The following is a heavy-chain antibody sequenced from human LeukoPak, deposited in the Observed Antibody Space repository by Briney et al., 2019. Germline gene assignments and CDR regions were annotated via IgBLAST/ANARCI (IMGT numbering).Heavy chain of an antibody. J-gene: IGHJ4*02. CDR2: ISSNSSYI. CDR3: ARGASRADY. CDR1: EFTFRSYN. Sequence: PGGSLRLSCAASEFTFRSYNMNWVRQAPGKRPEWVSSISSNSSYIYYADSVKGRFTISRDNAKNSLYLQMNSLRAEDTALYYCARGASRADYWGQGTLVTVSS. V-gene: IGHV3-21*01.